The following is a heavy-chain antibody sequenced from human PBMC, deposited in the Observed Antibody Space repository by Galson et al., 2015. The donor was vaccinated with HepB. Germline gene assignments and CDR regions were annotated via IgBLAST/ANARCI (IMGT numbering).Heavy chain of an antibody. CDR1: GFTFSSYW. CDR3: ARDFGDIVVVPPGYYYYYYYMDV. V-gene: IGHV3-7*01. CDR2: IKQDGSEK. Sequence: SLRLSCAASGFTFSSYWMSWVRQAPGKGLEWVANIKQDGSEKYYVDSVKGRFTISRDNAKNSLYLQMNSLRAEDTAVYYCARDFGDIVVVPPGYYYYYYYMDVWGKGTTVTVSS. D-gene: IGHD2-2*01. J-gene: IGHJ6*03.